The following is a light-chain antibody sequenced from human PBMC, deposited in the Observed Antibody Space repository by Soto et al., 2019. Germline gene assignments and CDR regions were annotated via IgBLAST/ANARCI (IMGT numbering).Light chain of an antibody. CDR2: AAS. Sequence: DIQMTQSPSSLSASVGDRVTITCRASQSISSYLNWYQQKPGKAPKLLIYAASSLQIGVPSRFSGSGSGTDFTLTISSLQPEDFATYYCQRSYSTPRTFGQGTKVDIK. CDR1: QSISSY. J-gene: IGKJ1*01. CDR3: QRSYSTPRT. V-gene: IGKV1-39*01.